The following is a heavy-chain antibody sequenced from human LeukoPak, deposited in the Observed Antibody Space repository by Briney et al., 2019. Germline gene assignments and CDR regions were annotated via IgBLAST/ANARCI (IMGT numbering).Heavy chain of an antibody. Sequence: GGSLRLSCAASGFTVSSDYMSWVRQAPGKGLEWVSLIYRDGSTFYAESVKGRFTISRDNSKNTLYLQMDSLRAEDTAVYYCARDVYCSGGSCYSDYWGQGTLVTVSS. CDR2: IYRDGST. CDR1: GFTVSSDY. D-gene: IGHD2-15*01. J-gene: IGHJ4*02. V-gene: IGHV3-66*01. CDR3: ARDVYCSGGSCYSDY.